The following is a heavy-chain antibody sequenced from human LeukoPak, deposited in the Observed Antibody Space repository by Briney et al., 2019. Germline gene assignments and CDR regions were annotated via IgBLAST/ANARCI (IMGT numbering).Heavy chain of an antibody. CDR3: ARVGYCSSTSCHGFED. Sequence: SGGSLRLSCAASGFTFSSYWMSWVRQAPGKGLAWVANIKQDGSEKYYVDSVKGRFTISRDNAKNSLYLQMNSLRAEDTAVYYCARVGYCSSTSCHGFEDWGQGTLVTVSS. J-gene: IGHJ4*02. CDR1: GFTFSSYW. D-gene: IGHD2-2*01. CDR2: IKQDGSEK. V-gene: IGHV3-7*01.